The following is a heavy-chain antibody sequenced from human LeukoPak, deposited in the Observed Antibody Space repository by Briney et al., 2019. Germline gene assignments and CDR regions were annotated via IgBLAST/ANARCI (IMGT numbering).Heavy chain of an antibody. D-gene: IGHD6-19*01. J-gene: IGHJ3*02. CDR3: AREQWLGAFDI. CDR1: GFTVSGSY. V-gene: IGHV3-66*01. CDR2: IYRSGST. Sequence: GGSLRLSCAASGFTVSGSYMGWVRQAPGKSLEWVSMIYRSGSTYYADSVRGRFTISRDNAKNSLYLQMNSLRAEDTAVYYCAREQWLGAFDIWGQGTMVTVSS.